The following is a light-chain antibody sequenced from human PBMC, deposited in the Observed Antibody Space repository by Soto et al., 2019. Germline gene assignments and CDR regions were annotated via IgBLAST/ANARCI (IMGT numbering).Light chain of an antibody. V-gene: IGKV1-16*02. CDR3: QQYTSYPRT. CDR1: QGISNY. J-gene: IGKJ3*01. CDR2: AAS. Sequence: DIQMTQSPSSLSASVGARVTITCRASQGISNYLAWFQQKPGQAPKSLTYAASSLQSGAPSKFSGNGSATAFSLTTISLPPEDFATYDCQQYTSYPRTFGTGTKVDIK.